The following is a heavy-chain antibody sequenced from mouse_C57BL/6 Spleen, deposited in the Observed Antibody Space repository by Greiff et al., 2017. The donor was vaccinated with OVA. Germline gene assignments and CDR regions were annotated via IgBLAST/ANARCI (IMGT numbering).Heavy chain of an antibody. CDR2: ISDGGSYT. D-gene: IGHD2-1*01. Sequence: EVMLVESGGGLVKPGGSLKLSCAASGFTFSSYAMSWVRQTPEKRLEWVATISDGGSYTYYPDNVKGRFTISRDNAKNNLYLQMSHLKSEDTAMYYCAREGNYNFAYWGQGTLVTVSA. CDR3: AREGNYNFAY. CDR1: GFTFSSYA. V-gene: IGHV5-4*01. J-gene: IGHJ3*01.